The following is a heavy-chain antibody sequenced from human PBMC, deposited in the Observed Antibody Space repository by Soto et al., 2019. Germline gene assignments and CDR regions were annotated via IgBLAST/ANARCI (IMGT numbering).Heavy chain of an antibody. CDR1: GGSISSYY. CDR2: MYNTRSN. D-gene: IGHD2-21*02. J-gene: IGHJ6*02. Sequence: SETLSLTCTVSGGSISSYYWSWIRQPPGKGLERIRYMYNTRSNIYNPSLKNRVNKSVDTSKNQLSLKLNSVTAADTAVYYCARDLWGYCGTDCYPLDVWGQGTTVTVS. CDR3: ARDLWGYCGTDCYPLDV. V-gene: IGHV4-59*01.